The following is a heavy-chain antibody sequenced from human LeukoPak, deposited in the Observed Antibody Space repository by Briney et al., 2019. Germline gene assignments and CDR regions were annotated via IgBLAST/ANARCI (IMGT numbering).Heavy chain of an antibody. V-gene: IGHV4-39*01. D-gene: IGHD3-22*01. J-gene: IGHJ5*02. CDR1: GGSISSSTSY. CDR2: MHYSGTT. Sequence: SETLSLTCIVSGGSISSSTSYWGWIRQPPGKGLEWMGSMHYSGTTYFNPSLKSRVTISVDTSKNQFSLRLASVTAADSAVYYCAPYSSVQGWFDPWGQGTLVTVSS. CDR3: APYSSVQGWFDP.